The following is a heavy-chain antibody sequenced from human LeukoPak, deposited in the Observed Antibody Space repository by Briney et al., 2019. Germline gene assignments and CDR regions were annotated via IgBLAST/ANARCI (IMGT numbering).Heavy chain of an antibody. D-gene: IGHD1-7*01. J-gene: IGHJ4*02. CDR3: ARQIGTTWGFDY. V-gene: IGHV5-51*01. CDR1: GYRFTTYW. Sequence: RGESLKISCKASGYRFTTYWIGRVRQMPGKGLEWMGIIYPGDSDTRYSPSFQGQVTISADKSISTAYLQWSSLKASDTAMYYCARQIGTTWGFDYWGQGTLVTVSS. CDR2: IYPGDSDT.